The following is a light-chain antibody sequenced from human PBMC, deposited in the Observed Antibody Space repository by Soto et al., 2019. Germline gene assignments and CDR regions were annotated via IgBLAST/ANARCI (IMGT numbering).Light chain of an antibody. V-gene: IGKV1-6*01. CDR1: QGIRRD. Sequence: IQITQSPSSLSASVGDRVTITCRASQGIRRDVAWYQQRPGKAPRLLIFSASTLQSGVPSRFSGSGSGTDFTLTICSLQPEDFTPYYCLHAYRYPRSFGHGTK. J-gene: IGKJ1*01. CDR3: LHAYRYPRS. CDR2: SAS.